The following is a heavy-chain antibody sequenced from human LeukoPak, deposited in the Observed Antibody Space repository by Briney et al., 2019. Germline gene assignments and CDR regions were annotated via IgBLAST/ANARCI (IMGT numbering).Heavy chain of an antibody. V-gene: IGHV3-7*01. CDR1: GFTFSSYG. CDR3: VRDKYYDSVSGYFTG. Sequence: GGSLRLSCAASGFTFSSYGMHWVRQAPGKGLEWVANIKRDGSEKYYADSVKGRFSISRDNARNSLFLQMNSLGGEDSAMYYCVRDKYYDSVSGYFTGWGQGTLVTVSS. J-gene: IGHJ4*02. CDR2: IKRDGSEK. D-gene: IGHD3-16*01.